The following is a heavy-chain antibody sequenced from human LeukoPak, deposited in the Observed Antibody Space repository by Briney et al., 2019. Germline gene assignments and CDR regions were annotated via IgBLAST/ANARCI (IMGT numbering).Heavy chain of an antibody. CDR2: IYYSSST. V-gene: IGHV4-39*01. D-gene: IGHD3-3*01. CDR1: GGSISSNSYY. CDR3: ASVRLEWLFRDNPLGQSFDY. Sequence: SETLSLTCTVSGGSISSNSYYWGCIRPPPGQGLEWIGSIYYSSSTYYNPSLKSRVTISVDTYKNQFSLKLSSVTAADTAVYYCASVRLEWLFRDNPLGQSFDYWGQGTLVTVSS. J-gene: IGHJ4*02.